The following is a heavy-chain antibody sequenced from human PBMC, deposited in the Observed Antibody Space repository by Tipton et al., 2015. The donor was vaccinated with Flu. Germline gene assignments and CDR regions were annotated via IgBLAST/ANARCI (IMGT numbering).Heavy chain of an antibody. V-gene: IGHV4-38-2*01. CDR1: GDSMRRDYF. D-gene: IGHD2-2*02. J-gene: IGHJ5*02. Sequence: TLSLTCSVSGDSMRRDYFWGWIRQAPGKGLEWIGNIHYSGSPHYNPSLKSRVTISVDTSKNQFSLRLTSVTVADTAVYYCARGPYTTTSTWSWFDPWGQGALVTVSS. CDR2: IHYSGSP. CDR3: ARGPYTTTSTWSWFDP.